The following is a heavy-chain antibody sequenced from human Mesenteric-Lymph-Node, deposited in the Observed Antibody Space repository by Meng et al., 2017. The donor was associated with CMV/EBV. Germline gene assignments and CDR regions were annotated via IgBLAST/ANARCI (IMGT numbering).Heavy chain of an antibody. V-gene: IGHV3-23*01. CDR2: ISSSGGST. D-gene: IGHD1-20*01. Sequence: GESLKISCAASGFTFSSYSMNWVRQAPGKGLEWVSYISSSGGSTNHADSVKGRFTISRDNSKNTLYLQMNSLRAEDTAVYYYVITGFGYWGQGTLVTVSS. CDR3: VITGFGY. J-gene: IGHJ4*02. CDR1: GFTFSSYS.